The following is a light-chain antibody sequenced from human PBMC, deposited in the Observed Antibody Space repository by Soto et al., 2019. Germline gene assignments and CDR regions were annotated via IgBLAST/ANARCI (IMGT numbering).Light chain of an antibody. J-gene: IGLJ1*01. V-gene: IGLV2-11*01. CDR2: DVT. CDR1: TSDVGDYNF. Sequence: QSALTQPRSVSGSPGQSVTISCTGTTSDVGDYNFVSWYQQHPGNAPKLMIYDVTKRPSGIPNRFSGSKSGNTASLTISGLQAEDEADYYCCSYAGTYTYVFGTGTKVTDL. CDR3: CSYAGTYTYV.